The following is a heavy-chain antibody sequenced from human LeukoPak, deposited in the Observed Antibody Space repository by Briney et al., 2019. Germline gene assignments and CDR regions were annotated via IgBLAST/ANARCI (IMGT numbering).Heavy chain of an antibody. CDR3: ATRGTTATKYFEH. CDR1: GFTFSNAW. CDR2: ITSGGST. Sequence: GGSLRLSCAASGFTFSNAWMNWVRQAPGKGLEWVSTITSGGSTYYADSVKGRFTISRDNSKNMLHLQMKSLRAEDTAVYYCATRGTTATKYFEHWGQGTLVTVSS. J-gene: IGHJ4*02. D-gene: IGHD1-1*01. V-gene: IGHV3-23*01.